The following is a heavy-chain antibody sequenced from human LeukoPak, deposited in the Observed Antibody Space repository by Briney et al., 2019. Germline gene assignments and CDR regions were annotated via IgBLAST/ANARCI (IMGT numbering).Heavy chain of an antibody. V-gene: IGHV4-34*01. D-gene: IGHD2-2*02. CDR2: INHGGST. CDR1: GGSFSGYY. CDR3: ARTTTGGYCSSTSCHRRGYDY. Sequence: PSETLSLTCAVYGGSFSGYYWSWIRQPPGKGLEWIGEINHGGSTNYNPSLKSRVTISVDTSKNQFSLKLSSVTAADTAVYYCARTTTGGYCSSTSCHRRGYDYWGQGTLVTVSS. J-gene: IGHJ4*02.